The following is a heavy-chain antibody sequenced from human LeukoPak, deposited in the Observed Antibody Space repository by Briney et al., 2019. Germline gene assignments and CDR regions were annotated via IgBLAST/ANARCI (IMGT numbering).Heavy chain of an antibody. D-gene: IGHD5-18*01. J-gene: IGHJ4*02. V-gene: IGHV4-4*07. CDR1: GGSISSYH. Sequence: SETLSLTCTVSGGSISSYHWSWIRQPAGKGLEWIGRIYTSGSTNYNPSLKSRVTMSVDTSKNQFSLKLSSVTAADTAVYYCARDGLYSYGYSYFDYWGQGTLVTVSS. CDR3: ARDGLYSYGYSYFDY. CDR2: IYTSGST.